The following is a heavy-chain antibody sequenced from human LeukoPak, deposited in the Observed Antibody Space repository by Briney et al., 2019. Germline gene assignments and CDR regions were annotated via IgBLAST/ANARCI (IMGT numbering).Heavy chain of an antibody. CDR1: GFTFSHYA. D-gene: IGHD2-2*01. J-gene: IGHJ3*02. V-gene: IGHV3-64*01. Sequence: PGGSLRLSCAASGFTFSHYAMHWVRQAPGKGLEYVSAISSNRGSTYYANSVKGRFTISRDNSKNTLYLQMGSLRAEDMGVYYCARDSITVSVGAFDIWGQGTMVIVSS. CDR3: ARDSITVSVGAFDI. CDR2: ISSNRGST.